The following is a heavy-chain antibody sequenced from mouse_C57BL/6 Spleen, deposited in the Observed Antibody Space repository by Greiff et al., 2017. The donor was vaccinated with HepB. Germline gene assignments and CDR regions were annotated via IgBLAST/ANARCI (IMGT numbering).Heavy chain of an antibody. CDR2: IYPGGGYT. J-gene: IGHJ4*01. D-gene: IGHD3-3*01. CDR1: GYTFTNYW. Sequence: VKLQESGAELVRPGTSVKMSCKASGYTFTNYWIGWAKQRPGHGLEWIGDIYPGGGYTNYNEKFKGKATLTADKSSSTAYMQFSSLTSEDSAIYYCARGEGRGYAMDYWGQGTSVTVSS. V-gene: IGHV1-63*01. CDR3: ARGEGRGYAMDY.